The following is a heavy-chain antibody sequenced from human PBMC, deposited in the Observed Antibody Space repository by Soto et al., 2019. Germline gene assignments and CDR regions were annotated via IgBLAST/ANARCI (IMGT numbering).Heavy chain of an antibody. CDR2: IIPYYNTL. CDR1: EGTFNSYA. CDR3: ASGASRWYPYFFDS. Sequence: QAQVVQSGAEVRKPGSSVKLSCKASEGTFNSYAIAWVRQAPGQGLEWMGGIIPYYNTLNYAQKFQDRVPITADASTNTVYMELSSLRSDDTAVYFCASGASRWYPYFFDSWAQGTLVTVSS. J-gene: IGHJ4*02. D-gene: IGHD6-13*01. V-gene: IGHV1-69*01.